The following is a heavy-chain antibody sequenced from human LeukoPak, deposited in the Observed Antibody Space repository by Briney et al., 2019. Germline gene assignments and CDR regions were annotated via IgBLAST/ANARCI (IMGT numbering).Heavy chain of an antibody. Sequence: GGALRLSCAASGFTFSNYNMNWVRQAPGKGLEWVSSISSSSSYIYYADSVKGRFTISRDNTKNSLYLQMNSLRAEDTAVYYCARDSPYGTAGYWGQGTLVTVSS. CDR2: ISSSSSYI. V-gene: IGHV3-21*01. CDR3: ARDSPYGTAGY. D-gene: IGHD2-8*02. J-gene: IGHJ4*02. CDR1: GFTFSNYN.